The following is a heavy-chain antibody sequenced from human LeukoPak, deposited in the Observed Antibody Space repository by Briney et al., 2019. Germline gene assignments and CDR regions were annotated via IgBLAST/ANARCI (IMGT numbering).Heavy chain of an antibody. CDR3: ARARIKGFRVQGVGPCDI. Sequence: GGSLRLSCSASVFTFSSNAMHWVRQTPDKRLEWIAVIAFDGTSDNYADSVQGRFTISRDRATNSLLLHMSSLRVEDTALYYCARARIKGFRVQGVGPCDIWGPGTMVSVAS. V-gene: IGHV3-30-3*01. D-gene: IGHD1-14*01. CDR2: IAFDGTSD. J-gene: IGHJ3*02. CDR1: VFTFSSNA.